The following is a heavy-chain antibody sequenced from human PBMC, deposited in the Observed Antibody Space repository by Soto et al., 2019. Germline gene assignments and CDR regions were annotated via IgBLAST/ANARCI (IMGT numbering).Heavy chain of an antibody. J-gene: IGHJ6*02. V-gene: IGHV1-58*01. D-gene: IGHD3-3*01. Sequence: QMQLVQSGPEVKKPGTSVKVSCKASGFTFTSSAVQWVRQARGQRLEWIGWIVVGSGNTNYAQKFQERVTITRDMSTSTAYMELSSLRSEDTAVYYCAADPRFLEWLSYYYYGMDVWGQGTTVTVSS. CDR1: GFTFTSSA. CDR3: AADPRFLEWLSYYYYGMDV. CDR2: IVVGSGNT.